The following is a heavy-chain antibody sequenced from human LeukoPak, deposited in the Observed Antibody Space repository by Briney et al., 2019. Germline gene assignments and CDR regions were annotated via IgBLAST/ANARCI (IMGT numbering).Heavy chain of an antibody. Sequence: SETLCLSCVVSGYSISTGYYWGWLRPPPGRGLEWFGIIFHSGSTYYNPSLKSRFTISVDMSKNPFSLNMTTVTAADTAVYYCMRSNYDYVWDQAEPAFDIWGQGTMVTVSS. V-gene: IGHV4-38-2*01. CDR3: MRSNYDYVWDQAEPAFDI. D-gene: IGHD3-16*01. CDR2: IFHSGST. J-gene: IGHJ3*02. CDR1: GYSISTGYY.